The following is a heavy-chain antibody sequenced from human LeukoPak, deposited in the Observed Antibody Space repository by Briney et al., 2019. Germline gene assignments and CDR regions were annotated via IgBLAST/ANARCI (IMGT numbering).Heavy chain of an antibody. D-gene: IGHD2-15*01. CDR3: VEGLGGSSDY. V-gene: IGHV3-74*01. J-gene: IGHJ4*02. CDR2: INPDGSTI. Sequence: GGSLRLSCATSGFTFSTSWMHWVRQAPGKGLVWVSRINPDGSTINYADSVEGRFTISRDNARNTVHLQMNSLRAEDTAVYFCVEGLGGSSDYWGQGTLVTVSS. CDR1: GFTFSTSW.